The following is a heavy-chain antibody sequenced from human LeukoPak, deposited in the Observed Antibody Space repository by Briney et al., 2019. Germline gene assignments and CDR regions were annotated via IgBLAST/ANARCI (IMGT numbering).Heavy chain of an antibody. CDR3: VRHQRWSYHFDY. Sequence: PGGSLRLSCAASGFTFSNYGMSWVRQAPGKGLEWVGIIFPGDSDTHYSPSFRGRVTLSVDQSNTTAFLQWDSLKASDSAIYYCVRHQRWSYHFDYWGQGTLISVSS. J-gene: IGHJ4*02. V-gene: IGHV5-51*01. CDR1: GFTFSNYG. D-gene: IGHD1-26*01. CDR2: IFPGDSDT.